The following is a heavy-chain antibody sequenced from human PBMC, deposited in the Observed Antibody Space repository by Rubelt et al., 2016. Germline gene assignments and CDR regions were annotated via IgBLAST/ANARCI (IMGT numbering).Heavy chain of an antibody. J-gene: IGHJ3*02. CDR1: GGSISSSYY. CDR3: ARVYYYDSSGYCRPAEAFDI. CDR2: LYYSGST. V-gene: IGHV4-39*01. D-gene: IGHD3-22*01. Sequence: QLHLQESGPGLVKPSETLSLTCTVSGGSISSSYYWGWIRQPPGKGLEWIGSLYYSGSTYYNPSLRSRVTISVDTSKNQFSLELSVVTAAATAVYYCARVYYYDSSGYCRPAEAFDIWGQGTMVTVSS.